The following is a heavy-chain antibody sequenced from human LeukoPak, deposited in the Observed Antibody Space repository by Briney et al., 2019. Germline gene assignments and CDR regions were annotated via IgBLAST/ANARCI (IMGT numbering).Heavy chain of an antibody. CDR3: ARDGVQLWLRAFDY. Sequence: ASVTVSCMASGYTFTSYYMHWVRQAPGQGVEWMGLINPSGGSTSYAQNFQGRVTMTRDTSTSTVHMELSSLRSEDTAVYYCARDGVQLWLRAFDYWGQGTLVTVSS. CDR2: INPSGGST. V-gene: IGHV1-46*01. J-gene: IGHJ4*02. D-gene: IGHD5-18*01. CDR1: GYTFTSYY.